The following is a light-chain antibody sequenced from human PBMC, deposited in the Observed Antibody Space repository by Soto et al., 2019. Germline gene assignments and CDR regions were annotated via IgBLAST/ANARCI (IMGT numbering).Light chain of an antibody. V-gene: IGKV1-5*03. Sequence: DIQMTQSPSTLSASVGDRVTITCRASQTIDSWLAWYQQRPGKPPNLLIYKASTLASGVTSRFSGSGSGTELTLTITSLQPDDFATYYCQQYHIYSGTFGQGTKVDIK. J-gene: IGKJ1*01. CDR1: QTIDSW. CDR2: KAS. CDR3: QQYHIYSGT.